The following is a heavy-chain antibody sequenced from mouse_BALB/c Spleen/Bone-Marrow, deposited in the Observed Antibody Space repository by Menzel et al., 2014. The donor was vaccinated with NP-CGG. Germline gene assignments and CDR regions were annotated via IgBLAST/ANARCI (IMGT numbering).Heavy chain of an antibody. V-gene: IGHV1-9*01. Sequence: QVQLKESGAELMKPGASVKISCKATGYTFSSYWIEWVKQRPGHGLEWIGEILPGSGSTSYNEKFKGKATFTADTSTNTAYMQLRNLTSGDSAVYYCARGYTVGRFAYWGQGTLVTVSA. D-gene: IGHD4-1*01. J-gene: IGHJ3*01. CDR2: ILPGSGST. CDR3: ARGYTVGRFAY. CDR1: GYTFSSYW.